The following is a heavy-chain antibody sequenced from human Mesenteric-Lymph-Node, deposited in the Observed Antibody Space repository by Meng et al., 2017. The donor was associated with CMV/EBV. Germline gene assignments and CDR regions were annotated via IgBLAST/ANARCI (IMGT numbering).Heavy chain of an antibody. J-gene: IGHJ4*02. CDR2: ISSSSSHK. Sequence: GGSLRLSCAASGFTLSSYSMNWVRQAPGKVLQWVSSISSSSSHKDYADSVKGRFTISRDNAKNSLYLQMNSLRAEDTAVYYCTRDPIHGPGSFWGQGTLVTVSS. CDR3: TRDPIHGPGSF. CDR1: GFTLSSYS. D-gene: IGHD3-10*01. V-gene: IGHV3-21*01.